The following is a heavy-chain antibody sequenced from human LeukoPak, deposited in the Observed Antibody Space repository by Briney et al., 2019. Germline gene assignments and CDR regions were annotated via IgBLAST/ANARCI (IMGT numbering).Heavy chain of an antibody. V-gene: IGHV4-34*01. Sequence: SETLSLTCAVYGGSFGGYYWSWIRQPPGKRLEWIGEINHSGSTNYNPSLKSRVTISVDTSKNQSSLKLSSVTAADTAVYYCAREGFCTNGVCLPPPSAFWFDPWGQGTLVTVSS. CDR3: AREGFCTNGVCLPPPSAFWFDP. CDR2: INHSGST. D-gene: IGHD2-8*01. CDR1: GGSFGGYY. J-gene: IGHJ5*02.